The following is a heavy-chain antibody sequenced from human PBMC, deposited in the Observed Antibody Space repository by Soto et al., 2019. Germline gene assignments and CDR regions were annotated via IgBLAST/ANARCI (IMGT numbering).Heavy chain of an antibody. CDR1: GLTFSSYA. V-gene: IGHV3-23*01. J-gene: IGHJ4*02. Sequence: GSRRLSGAASGLTFSSYAMTWVRQAPGKGLEWVSAISGSGGSTYYADSVKGRFTISRDNSKNTLYLQMNSLRAEDTAVYYCASTRGYFDYWGQGTLVTVSS. D-gene: IGHD2-2*01. CDR2: ISGSGGST. CDR3: ASTRGYFDY.